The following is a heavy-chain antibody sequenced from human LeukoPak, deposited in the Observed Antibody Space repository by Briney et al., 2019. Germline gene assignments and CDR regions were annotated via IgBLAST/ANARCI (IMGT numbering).Heavy chain of an antibody. CDR1: GFYFYNYA. Sequence: PGRSLRLSCTASGFYFYNYAMAWVRLAPGKGLEWVSGITGSGENAYFADSVKGRFTISRDNPKNTLHLEMHSLRAEDTAVYYCAKDHMYSSSSSWFDPWGQGTLVIVSS. CDR2: ITGSGENA. J-gene: IGHJ5*02. D-gene: IGHD6-6*01. V-gene: IGHV3-23*01. CDR3: AKDHMYSSSSSWFDP.